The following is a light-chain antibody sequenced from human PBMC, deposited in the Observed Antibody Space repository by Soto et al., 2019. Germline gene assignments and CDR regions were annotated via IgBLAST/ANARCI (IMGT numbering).Light chain of an antibody. V-gene: IGLV2-8*01. Sequence: QSALTQPPSASGSPGQSVTISCTGTSSDVGGGYYVSWYQQHPGKAPKLLIYDDSNRPSGVPDRFSGSKSGTSASLAITGLQAEDEADYYCQSYDRSLSDHVFGTGTKVTVL. CDR1: SSDVGGGYY. J-gene: IGLJ1*01. CDR3: QSYDRSLSDHV. CDR2: DDS.